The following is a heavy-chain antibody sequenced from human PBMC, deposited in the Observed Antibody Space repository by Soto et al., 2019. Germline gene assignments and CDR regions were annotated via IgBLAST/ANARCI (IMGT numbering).Heavy chain of an antibody. D-gene: IGHD2-8*01. J-gene: IGHJ4*02. V-gene: IGHV3-48*03. CDR2: ISSSGSTI. CDR1: GFTFSPSE. Sequence: GALRLSCAASGFTFSPSEMSCVRQAPGKGLEWISYISSSGSTIHYADSVKGRFSISRDNAKKTLFLQMNSLRAEDTAVYYCVREAPCSNGVCQFDYWGRGTLVTVSS. CDR3: VREAPCSNGVCQFDY.